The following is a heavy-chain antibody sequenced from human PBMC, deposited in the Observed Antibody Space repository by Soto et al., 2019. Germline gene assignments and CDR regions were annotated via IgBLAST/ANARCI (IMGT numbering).Heavy chain of an antibody. CDR2: ISSSSSYI. Sequence: GGSLRLSCAASGFTFSSYSMNWVRQAPGKGLEWVSSISSSSSYIYYADSVKGRFTISRDNAKNSLYLQMNSLRAEDTAVYYCARASYYYDSSGYYGGLLRAFDICGQGTIVTVSS. CDR3: ARASYYYDSSGYYGGLLRAFDI. V-gene: IGHV3-21*01. CDR1: GFTFSSYS. D-gene: IGHD3-22*01. J-gene: IGHJ3*02.